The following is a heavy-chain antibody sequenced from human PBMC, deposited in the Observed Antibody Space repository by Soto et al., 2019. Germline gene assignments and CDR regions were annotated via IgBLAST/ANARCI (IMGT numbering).Heavy chain of an antibody. Sequence: PWGSLRLSCAASGFIVSSNYLTWVRQAPGKGLEWVSVLYSGGATYHADSVKGRFTISRDPSKNTLFLQMNSLRAEDTAIYYCARYTHYYFDYWGQGTLVTVSS. CDR2: LYSGGAT. V-gene: IGHV3-53*01. CDR1: GFIVSSNY. D-gene: IGHD2-2*02. J-gene: IGHJ4*02. CDR3: ARYTHYYFDY.